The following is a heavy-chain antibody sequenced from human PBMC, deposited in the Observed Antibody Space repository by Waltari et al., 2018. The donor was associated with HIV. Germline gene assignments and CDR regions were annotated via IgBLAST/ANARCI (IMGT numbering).Heavy chain of an antibody. CDR3: ARVVELPAGISGDYYYYYGMDV. D-gene: IGHD2-2*01. Sequence: QVQLVQSGAEVKKPGSSVKVSCKASGGTFSSYAISWVRQAPGQGLEWMGGIIPIFGTANYAQKFQGRVTITADESTSTAYMELSSLRSEDTAVYYCARVVELPAGISGDYYYYYGMDVWGQGTTVTVSS. CDR1: GGTFSSYA. CDR2: IIPIFGTA. J-gene: IGHJ6*02. V-gene: IGHV1-69*01.